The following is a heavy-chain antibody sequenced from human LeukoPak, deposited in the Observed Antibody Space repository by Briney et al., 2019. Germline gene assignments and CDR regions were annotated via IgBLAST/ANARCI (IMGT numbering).Heavy chain of an antibody. Sequence: ASVKVSCKASGYTFTGYYMHWVRQAPGQGLEWMGWINPNSGGTNYAQKFQGRVTMTRDTSISTAYMELSRLRSDDTAVYYCARVAYTAPQLLELFDYWGQGTLVTVSS. CDR2: INPNSGGT. J-gene: IGHJ4*02. D-gene: IGHD3-16*01. CDR3: ARVAYTAPQLLELFDY. CDR1: GYTFTGYY. V-gene: IGHV1-2*02.